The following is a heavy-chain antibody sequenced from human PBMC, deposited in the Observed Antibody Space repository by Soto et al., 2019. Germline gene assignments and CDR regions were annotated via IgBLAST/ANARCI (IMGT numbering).Heavy chain of an antibody. CDR3: ERHVYDFWSGYYEN. CDR1: GGSISSGGNS. V-gene: IGHV4-31*03. Sequence: SETLSLTCPVSGGSISSGGNSWSWIRQHPGKGLEWIGYIYYSGSTYYNPSLKSRVTISVDTSKNQFSLKLSSVTAADTAVYSRERHVYDFWSGYYENWCEGTLVTGS. CDR2: IYYSGST. J-gene: IGHJ4*02. D-gene: IGHD3-3*01.